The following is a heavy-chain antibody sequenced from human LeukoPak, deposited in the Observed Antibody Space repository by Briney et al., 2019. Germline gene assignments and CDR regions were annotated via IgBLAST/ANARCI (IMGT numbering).Heavy chain of an antibody. CDR3: AREMNRPDY. J-gene: IGHJ4*02. CDR1: GFTFSSNS. Sequence: GGSLRLSCAASGFTFSSNSMNWVRQAPGKGLEGVSSISSSSSYIYYADSVKCRFTISRDNAKNSLYLQMNSLRAEDTAVYYCAREMNRPDYWGQGTLVTVSS. CDR2: ISSSSSYI. V-gene: IGHV3-21*01.